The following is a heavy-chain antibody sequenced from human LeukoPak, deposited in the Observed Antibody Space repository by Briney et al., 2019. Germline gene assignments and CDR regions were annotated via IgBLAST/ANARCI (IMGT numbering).Heavy chain of an antibody. J-gene: IGHJ4*02. CDR1: GYTFTGYY. CDR3: ARHHPWPFSRSSSWYHFDY. Sequence: SVKVSCKASGYTFTGYYMHWVRQAPGQGLEWMGGIIPILGTRNYAQKFQDRVTITADESTAYMELSSLRSEDTAVYYCARHHPWPFSRSSSWYHFDYWGQGTLVTVSS. V-gene: IGHV1-69*13. D-gene: IGHD6-13*01. CDR2: IIPILGTR.